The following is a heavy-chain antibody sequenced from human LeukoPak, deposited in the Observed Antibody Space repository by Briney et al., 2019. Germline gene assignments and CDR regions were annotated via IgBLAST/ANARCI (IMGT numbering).Heavy chain of an antibody. CDR1: GGSITSSNW. D-gene: IGHD3-10*01. CDR3: ARTTVRGVSYMDV. Sequence: SGTLSLTCAVSGGSITSSNWWSWVRQPPGKGLEWIGEIYYTGNTNYNPSLKSRVTISVDKSNNQFSLNLSSVTAADTAVYYCARTTVRGVSYMDVWGKGTTVTVSS. V-gene: IGHV4-4*02. CDR2: IYYTGNT. J-gene: IGHJ6*03.